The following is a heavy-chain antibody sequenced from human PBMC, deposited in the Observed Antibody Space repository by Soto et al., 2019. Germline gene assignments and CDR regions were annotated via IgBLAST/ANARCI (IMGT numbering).Heavy chain of an antibody. J-gene: IGHJ4*02. D-gene: IGHD6-13*01. Sequence: VASVKVSCNASGGTFSSYAISWVRQAPGQGLEWMGGIIPIFGTANYAQKFQGRVTITADKSTSTAYMELSSLRSEDTAVYYCARDQGQQLMYYFDYWGQGTLVTVSS. V-gene: IGHV1-69*06. CDR1: GGTFSSYA. CDR3: ARDQGQQLMYYFDY. CDR2: IIPIFGTA.